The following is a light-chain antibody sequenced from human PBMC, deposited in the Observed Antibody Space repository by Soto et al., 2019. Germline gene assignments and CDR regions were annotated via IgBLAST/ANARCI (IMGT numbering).Light chain of an antibody. CDR2: DAS. V-gene: IGKV1-5*01. Sequence: DIQMTQSPSTLFASVGARVTIPSRASQGIGRSLAWYQQKPGKAPNLLIFDASSLEGGVPSRFSGSGFGTEFTLTITNLQPADFATYYCQQYSDFLISFGPGTTVDFK. CDR1: QGIGRS. CDR3: QQYSDFLIS. J-gene: IGKJ3*01.